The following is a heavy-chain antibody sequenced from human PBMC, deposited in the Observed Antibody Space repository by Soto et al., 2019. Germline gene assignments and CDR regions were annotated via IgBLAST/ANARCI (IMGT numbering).Heavy chain of an antibody. Sequence: SETMSLTCAVSGFFISSGKYWGWIRKPPGKGLEWIGSIFHGGNTYYNPSLKSRVTISVDMSKNQFSLKLNSVTAADTAVYYCARARWYDAFDVWGQGTVVTVSS. CDR1: GFFISSGKY. J-gene: IGHJ3*01. D-gene: IGHD2-15*01. CDR3: ARARWYDAFDV. V-gene: IGHV4-38-2*01. CDR2: IFHGGNT.